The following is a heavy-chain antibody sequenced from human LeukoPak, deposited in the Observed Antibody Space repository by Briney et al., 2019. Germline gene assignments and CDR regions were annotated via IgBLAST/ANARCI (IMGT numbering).Heavy chain of an antibody. Sequence: SETLSLTCTVSGGSISSYYWSWIRQPPGQGLEWIGYIYCSGSNNYNPSLKSRVTISVDTYKNQFSLKLSSVTAADTAVYYCARHSGSYYFDYWGQGTLVTVSS. CDR3: ARHSGSYYFDY. D-gene: IGHD1-26*01. J-gene: IGHJ4*02. V-gene: IGHV4-59*08. CDR1: GGSISSYY. CDR2: IYCSGSN.